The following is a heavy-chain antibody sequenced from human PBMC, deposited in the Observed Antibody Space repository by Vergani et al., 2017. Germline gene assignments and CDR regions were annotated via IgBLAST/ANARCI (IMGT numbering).Heavy chain of an antibody. Sequence: QVQLVQSGAEVKKPGSSVKVSCKASGGTFSSYAISGVRQAPGQGLEWMGGIIPIFGTANYAQKFQGRVTISADESTSTAYMELSSLRSEDTAVYYCAGVLLWFGESPREVYYYGMDVWGQGTTVTVSS. V-gene: IGHV1-69*01. CDR3: AGVLLWFGESPREVYYYGMDV. J-gene: IGHJ6*02. CDR2: IIPIFGTA. D-gene: IGHD3-10*01. CDR1: GGTFSSYA.